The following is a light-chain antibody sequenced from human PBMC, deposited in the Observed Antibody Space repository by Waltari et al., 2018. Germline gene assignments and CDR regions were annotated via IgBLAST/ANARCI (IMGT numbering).Light chain of an antibody. CDR1: QRVSNS. Sequence: EVVLTQSPATLSLSPGERATLSCRASQRVSNSLAWYRQKPGQAPSLLIYDASTRAAGTPGRCSGSGSGTDFTLTISSLEPEDFAVYYCQLRTGWPMTFGQGTRLEIK. J-gene: IGKJ5*01. CDR3: QLRTGWPMT. CDR2: DAS. V-gene: IGKV3-11*01.